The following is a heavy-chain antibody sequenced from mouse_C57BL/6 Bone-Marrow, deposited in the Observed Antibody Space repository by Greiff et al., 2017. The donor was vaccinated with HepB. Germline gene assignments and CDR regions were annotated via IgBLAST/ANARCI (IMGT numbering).Heavy chain of an antibody. CDR1: GYTFTDYN. V-gene: IGHV1-18*01. Sequence: EVKLMESGPELVKPGASVKIPCKASGYTFTDYNMDWVKQSHGTSLEWIGDINPNNGGTIYNQKFKGKATLTVDKSSSTAYMELRSLTSEDTAVYYCARGHYYGSSPFAYWGQGTLVTVSA. J-gene: IGHJ3*01. CDR3: ARGHYYGSSPFAY. CDR2: INPNNGGT. D-gene: IGHD1-1*01.